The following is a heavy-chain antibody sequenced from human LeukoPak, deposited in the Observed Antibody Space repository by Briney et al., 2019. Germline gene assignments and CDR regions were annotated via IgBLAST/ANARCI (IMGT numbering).Heavy chain of an antibody. D-gene: IGHD3-10*01. Sequence: SDTLSLTRSVSGGSISSYYWRWVRQPPGRGLEWIGYINYSGSTNYNTSLKSRVTISADTSKNQFSLKMSSVTAADTAVYYCARTSRITTVRAEYYFDYWGQGTLVTVSS. V-gene: IGHV4-59*07. CDR3: ARTSRITTVRAEYYFDY. J-gene: IGHJ4*02. CDR2: INYSGST. CDR1: GGSISSYY.